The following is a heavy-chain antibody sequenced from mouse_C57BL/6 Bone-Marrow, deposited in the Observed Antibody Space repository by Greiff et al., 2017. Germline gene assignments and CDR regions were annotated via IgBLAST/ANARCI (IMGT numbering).Heavy chain of an antibody. V-gene: IGHV1-50*01. CDR1: GYTFTSYW. Sequence: QVQLQQPWAELVKPGASVKLSCKASGYTFTSYWMQWVKQRPGQGLEWIGEIDPSDRYTNYNQKFKGKATLTVDTSSSTAYMQLSSLTSEDSAVYYCANYDGSSYGDYWGQGTTLTGSS. CDR3: ANYDGSSYGDY. CDR2: IDPSDRYT. J-gene: IGHJ2*01. D-gene: IGHD1-1*01.